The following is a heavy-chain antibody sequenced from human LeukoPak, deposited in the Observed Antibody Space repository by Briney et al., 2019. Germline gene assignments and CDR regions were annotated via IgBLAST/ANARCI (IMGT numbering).Heavy chain of an antibody. CDR3: AKVPYYGSGPGYFGGGYYGMDV. Sequence: GGSLRLSCAASGFTFSTYAMSWVRQAPGKGLEWVSYISSSSNTIYYADSVKGRFTISRDNAKNSLFLQMNSLRAEDTAVYYCAKVPYYGSGPGYFGGGYYGMDVWGQGTTVTVSS. D-gene: IGHD3-10*01. CDR1: GFTFSTYA. V-gene: IGHV3-48*04. J-gene: IGHJ6*02. CDR2: ISSSSNTI.